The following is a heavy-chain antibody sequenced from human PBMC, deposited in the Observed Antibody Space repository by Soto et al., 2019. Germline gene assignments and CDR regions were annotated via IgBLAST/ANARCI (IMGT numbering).Heavy chain of an antibody. J-gene: IGHJ1*01. CDR1: GFTFRGYA. D-gene: IGHD1-26*01. V-gene: IGHV3-23*01. Sequence: EVQLLESGGGLVQPGGSLRLSCAASGFTFRGYAMTWVRQAPGKGLEWVSALTPGGETTYHIDSVKGRFTISRDNAKNTLYLQMNSLTDADTXXXXXAKDSPVSGNYQXXXXWG. CDR2: LTPGGETT. CDR3: AKDSPVSGNYQXXXX.